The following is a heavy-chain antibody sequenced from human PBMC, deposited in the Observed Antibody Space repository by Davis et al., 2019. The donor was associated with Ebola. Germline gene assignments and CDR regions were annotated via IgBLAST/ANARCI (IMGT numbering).Heavy chain of an antibody. CDR2: ISDSGGST. Sequence: GESLKISCAASGFPFSSYAMNWVRQAPGKGLEWVSSISDSGGSTYYADSVKGRFTISRDNSKNTLYLQMNSLRAEDTAVYYCAKDRGVMSGSYYDYWGQGTLVTVSS. V-gene: IGHV3-23*01. CDR1: GFPFSSYA. D-gene: IGHD3-10*01. J-gene: IGHJ4*02. CDR3: AKDRGVMSGSYYDY.